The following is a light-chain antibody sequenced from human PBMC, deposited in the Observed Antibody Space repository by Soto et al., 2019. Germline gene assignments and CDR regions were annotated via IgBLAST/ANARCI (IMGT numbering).Light chain of an antibody. CDR1: QSVSSY. Sequence: EIVLTQSPGTLSLSPVERATLSCRASQSVSSYLAWYQQKPGQAPRLLIYGASNRATGIPDRFSGSGSGTDFTLTISRLEPGDFAVYYCQVYGSSPKTFGQGTKVDIK. CDR3: QVYGSSPKT. CDR2: GAS. V-gene: IGKV3-20*01. J-gene: IGKJ1*01.